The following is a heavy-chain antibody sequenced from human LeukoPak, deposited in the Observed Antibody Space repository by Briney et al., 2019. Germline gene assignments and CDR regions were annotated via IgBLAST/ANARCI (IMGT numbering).Heavy chain of an antibody. D-gene: IGHD3-9*01. CDR3: AKAMEYYDILTGYYTPGFFGY. CDR1: GFTFSNAW. Sequence: AGSLRLSCAASGFTFSNAWLSWVRQAPGQGQERDGRMKSKTDGGTTDYAAPVKGRFTISRDDSKNNLYLQMNSLKTEETAVYYCAKAMEYYDILTGYYTPGFFGYWGQGTLVTVSS. CDR2: MKSKTDGGTT. J-gene: IGHJ4*02. V-gene: IGHV3-15*01.